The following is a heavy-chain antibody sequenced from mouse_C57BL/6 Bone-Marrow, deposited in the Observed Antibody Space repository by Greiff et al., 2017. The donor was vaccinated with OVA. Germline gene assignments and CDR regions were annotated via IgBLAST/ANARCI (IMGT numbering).Heavy chain of an antibody. V-gene: IGHV1-55*01. Sequence: QVQLQQPGAELVKPGASVKMSCKASGYTFTSYWITWVKQRPGQGLEWIGDIYPGSGSTNYNEKFKSKATLTVDTSSSTAYMQLSSLTSEDSAVYYCARGRCGYDYFDYWGQGTTLTVSS. CDR3: ARGRCGYDYFDY. CDR2: IYPGSGST. CDR1: GYTFTSYW. D-gene: IGHD2-2*01. J-gene: IGHJ2*01.